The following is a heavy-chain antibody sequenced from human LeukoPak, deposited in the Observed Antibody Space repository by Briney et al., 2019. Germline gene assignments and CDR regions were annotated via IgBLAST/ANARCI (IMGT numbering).Heavy chain of an antibody. CDR2: ISPTSSYM. CDR1: GFTFSSYE. Sequence: PGGSLRLSCAASGFTFSSYEMNWVRQAPGKGLEWVSWISPTSSYMYYADSVKGRFTISRDNVKNSLYLQMNSLRAEDTALYYCVRDADGGNSWFDTWGQGTLVTVSS. CDR3: VRDADGGNSWFDT. J-gene: IGHJ5*02. D-gene: IGHD4-23*01. V-gene: IGHV3-21*04.